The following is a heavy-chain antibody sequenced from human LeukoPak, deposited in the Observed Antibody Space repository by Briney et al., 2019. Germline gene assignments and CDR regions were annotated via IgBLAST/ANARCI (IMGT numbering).Heavy chain of an antibody. Sequence: GGSLRLSCAASGFIFSSSEINWMRQAPGKGPEWLSSITGSGTPKHYADSVKGRFTTSRDSVKTVVYLQMNSLRDEDTAVYYCDYQGKWGQGTLVTVSS. J-gene: IGHJ1*01. CDR3: DYQGK. CDR1: GFIFSSSE. V-gene: IGHV3-48*03. CDR2: ITGSGTPK. D-gene: IGHD5-12*01.